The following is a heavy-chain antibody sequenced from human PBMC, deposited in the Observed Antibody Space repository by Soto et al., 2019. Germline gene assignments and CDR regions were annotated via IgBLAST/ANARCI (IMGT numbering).Heavy chain of an antibody. CDR2: VSGSSGSK. J-gene: IGHJ4*02. CDR1: GFTFSSYA. D-gene: IGHD1-7*01. Sequence: EVQLLESGGGLVQPGGSLRLSCAASGFTFSSYAMSWVRQAPGKGLEWVSSVSGSSGSKSYADSVKGRFTISRDNSKSTVYLQMDSLRAEDTAVYFGAKDWCSGTTGYCLENWGQGTLVTVSS. CDR3: AKDWCSGTTGYCLEN. V-gene: IGHV3-23*01.